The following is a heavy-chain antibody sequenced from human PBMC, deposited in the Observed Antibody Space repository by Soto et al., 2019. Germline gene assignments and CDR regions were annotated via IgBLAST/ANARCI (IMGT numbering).Heavy chain of an antibody. CDR1: GGSFSGYY. CDR3: ARDKLTGLFDY. V-gene: IGHV4-34*01. CDR2: INHSGST. D-gene: IGHD2-8*02. Sequence: SETLSLTCAVYGGSFSGYYWTWIRQPPGTGLEWIGEINHSGSTNYNPSLKSRVTMSVDTSKNQFSLKLTSVTAADTAVYYCARDKLTGLFDYWGQGTLVTVSS. J-gene: IGHJ4*02.